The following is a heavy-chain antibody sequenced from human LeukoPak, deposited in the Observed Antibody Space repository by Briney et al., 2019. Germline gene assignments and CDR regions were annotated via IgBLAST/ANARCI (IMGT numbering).Heavy chain of an antibody. Sequence: PGGSLRLSCAASGFTFGSYGMHWVRQAPGKGLEWVAVISYDGSNKYYADSVKGRFTISRDNSKNTLYLQMNSLRAEDTAVYYCAKEAHDSSGYLGYFDYWGQGTLVTVSS. CDR2: ISYDGSNK. CDR3: AKEAHDSSGYLGYFDY. CDR1: GFTFGSYG. D-gene: IGHD3-22*01. J-gene: IGHJ4*02. V-gene: IGHV3-30*18.